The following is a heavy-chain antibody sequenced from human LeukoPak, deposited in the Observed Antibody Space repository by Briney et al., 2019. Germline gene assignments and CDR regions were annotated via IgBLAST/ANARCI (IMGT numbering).Heavy chain of an antibody. CDR1: GFTFSTYA. Sequence: GGSLRLSCAASGFTFSTYAMNWVRQAPGKGLEWVSAISGSGGSTYYADSVKGRFTISRDNSKNTLYLQMNSLRAEDTAVYYCAKGGCSGRPIDYWGQGTLVTVSS. CDR3: AKGGCSGRPIDY. CDR2: ISGSGGST. V-gene: IGHV3-23*01. D-gene: IGHD3-10*02. J-gene: IGHJ4*02.